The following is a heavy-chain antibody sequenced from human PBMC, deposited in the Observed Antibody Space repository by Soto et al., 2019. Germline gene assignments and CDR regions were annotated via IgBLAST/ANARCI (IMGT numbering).Heavy chain of an antibody. V-gene: IGHV3-23*01. CDR2: ISGGGSST. CDR3: AEYIAEGTGPTQGGY. Sequence: PGWSLRLSCAASGFTFNSYAMSWVRHAPGKGLEWVSGISGGGSSTYYADSVKGRFTTSRDNSKNTLYLQMNSLRAEDTAVYLCAEYIAEGTGPTQGGYWGQANLVTVSS. D-gene: IGHD1-7*01. J-gene: IGHJ4*02. CDR1: GFTFNSYA.